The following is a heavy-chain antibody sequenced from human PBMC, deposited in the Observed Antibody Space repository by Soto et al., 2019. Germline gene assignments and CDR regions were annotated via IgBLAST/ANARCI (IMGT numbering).Heavy chain of an antibody. D-gene: IGHD2-8*01. CDR3: ASGTNGVFFVY. Sequence: LSLTCTVSGASISPGSYYWAWIRQAPGKGLEWVSYISSRSSTIFYADSVKGRFTISRDNVKNSLYLQMNSLRAEDTAVYYCASGTNGVFFVYWGQGILVTVS. CDR2: ISSRSSTI. V-gene: IGHV3-11*01. J-gene: IGHJ4*02. CDR1: GASISPGSYY.